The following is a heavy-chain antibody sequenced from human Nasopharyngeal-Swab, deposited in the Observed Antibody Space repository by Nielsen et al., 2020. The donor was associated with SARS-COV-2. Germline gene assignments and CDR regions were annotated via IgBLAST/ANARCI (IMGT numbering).Heavy chain of an antibody. CDR3: ARHYDYVWGSYRPFDY. Sequence: GGSLRLSCAASGFTFSSYWMSWVRQAPGKGLEWVANIKQDGSKKYYVDSVKGRFTISRDNAKNSLYLQMNSLRAEDTAVYYCARHYDYVWGSYRPFDYWGQGTLVTVSS. D-gene: IGHD3-16*02. V-gene: IGHV3-7*01. J-gene: IGHJ4*02. CDR2: IKQDGSKK. CDR1: GFTFSSYW.